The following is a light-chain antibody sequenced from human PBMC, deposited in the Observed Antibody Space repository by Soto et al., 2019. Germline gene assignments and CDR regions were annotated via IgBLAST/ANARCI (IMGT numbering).Light chain of an antibody. CDR3: LQDHSYPWT. CDR1: QGIRND. V-gene: IGKV1-6*01. J-gene: IGKJ1*01. Sequence: IQMTQSPSSLSASVGDRVTITCRASQGIRNDLGWYQQKPGKAPKLLIYAASTLRSGVPSRFSGSGSGTHFALTINSLQPEDSATYFCLQDHSYPWTFGQGTKVDIK. CDR2: AAS.